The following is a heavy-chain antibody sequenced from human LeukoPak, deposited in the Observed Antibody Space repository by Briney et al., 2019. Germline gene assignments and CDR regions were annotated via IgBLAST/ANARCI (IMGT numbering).Heavy chain of an antibody. CDR3: AREDSSEYYFDY. CDR1: GGTFSSYA. D-gene: IGHD6-19*01. Sequence: ASVKVSCKASGGTFSSYAISWVRQAPGQGLEWMGRIIPILGIANYAQKFQGRVTITADKSTSTAYMELSSLRSEDTAVYYCAREDSSEYYFDYWGQGTLVTASS. CDR2: IIPILGIA. V-gene: IGHV1-69*04. J-gene: IGHJ4*02.